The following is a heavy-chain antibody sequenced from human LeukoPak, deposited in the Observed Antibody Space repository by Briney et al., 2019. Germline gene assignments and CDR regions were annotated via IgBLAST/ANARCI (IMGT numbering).Heavy chain of an antibody. CDR2: INPNSGGT. CDR3: ARGSFSADAPLVLDYFHH. Sequence: ASVKVSCKASGYTCTGYYIHWVRQAPGQGLEWMGWINPNSGGTNYAQKFQGRVTMTRDTSISTAYMELSRLKSDDTAVYYCARGSFSADAPLVLDYFHHWGQGTLVTVSS. J-gene: IGHJ1*01. D-gene: IGHD5-18*01. CDR1: GYTCTGYY. V-gene: IGHV1-2*02.